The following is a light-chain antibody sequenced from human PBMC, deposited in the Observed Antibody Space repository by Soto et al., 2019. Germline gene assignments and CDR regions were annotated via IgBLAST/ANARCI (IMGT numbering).Light chain of an antibody. CDR3: QQYGSQGT. J-gene: IGKJ1*01. V-gene: IGKV3-20*01. CDR2: GAS. Sequence: GERATLSCRASQSVSSSYLAWYQQKPGQAPRLLIYGASSRATDIPDRFSGSGSGTDFTLTISRLEPEDFAVYYCQQYGSQGTFGQGTKVDIK. CDR1: QSVSSSY.